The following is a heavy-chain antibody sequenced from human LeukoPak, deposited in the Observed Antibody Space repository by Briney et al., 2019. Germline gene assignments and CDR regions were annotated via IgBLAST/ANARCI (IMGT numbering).Heavy chain of an antibody. CDR1: GYTFTSYG. V-gene: IGHV1-18*01. CDR3: ARAASEYFDWLLSNYFDY. CDR2: ISAYNGNT. D-gene: IGHD3-9*01. Sequence: ASVEVSCKASGYTFTSYGISWVRQAPGQGLEWMGEISAYNGNTNYAQKVQGRVTMTTDTSTSTAYMELRSLRSDDTAVYYCARAASEYFDWLLSNYFDYWGQGTLVTVSS. J-gene: IGHJ4*02.